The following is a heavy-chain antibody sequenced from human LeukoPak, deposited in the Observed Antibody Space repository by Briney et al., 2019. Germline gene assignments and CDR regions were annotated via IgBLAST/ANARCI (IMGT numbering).Heavy chain of an antibody. CDR2: ISNDGSRK. D-gene: IGHD3-16*01. V-gene: IGHV3-30*03. CDR3: ARENDQGFDY. Sequence: PGGSLRLSCAPSGFTFSRHGMHWVRQAPGKGLEWVAIISNDGSRKYYAHSVEGRFTISRDNSKNTLFLQMNSLRAEDTAVYYCARENDQGFDYWGQGTLVTVSS. J-gene: IGHJ4*02. CDR1: GFTFSRHG.